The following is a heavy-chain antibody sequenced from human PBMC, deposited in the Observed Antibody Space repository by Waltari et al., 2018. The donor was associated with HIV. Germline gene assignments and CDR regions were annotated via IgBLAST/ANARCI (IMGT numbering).Heavy chain of an antibody. CDR2: INPNSGGT. CDR3: ARGYCSGGSCYSRGDAFDI. CDR1: GYTFTGYY. J-gene: IGHJ3*02. D-gene: IGHD2-15*01. Sequence: QVQLVQSGAEVKKPGASVKVSCKASGYTFTGYYMHWVRQAPGQGLEWMGWINPNSGGTNYAQKFQGRVTMTRDTSISTAYMELSRLRSDDTAVYYCARGYCSGGSCYSRGDAFDIWGQGTMVTVSS. V-gene: IGHV1-2*02.